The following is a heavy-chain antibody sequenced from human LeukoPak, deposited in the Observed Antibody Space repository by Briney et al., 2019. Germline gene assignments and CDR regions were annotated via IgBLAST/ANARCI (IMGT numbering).Heavy chain of an antibody. D-gene: IGHD6-19*01. J-gene: IGHJ4*02. CDR3: ARVSGWYYFDY. Sequence: GGSLRLSCAASGFTFSSYGMSWVRQAPGKGLEWVAVISYDGSNKYYADSVKGRFTISRDNSKNTLYLQMNSLRAEDTAVYYCARVSGWYYFDYWGQGTLVTVSS. CDR2: ISYDGSNK. CDR1: GFTFSSYG. V-gene: IGHV3-30*03.